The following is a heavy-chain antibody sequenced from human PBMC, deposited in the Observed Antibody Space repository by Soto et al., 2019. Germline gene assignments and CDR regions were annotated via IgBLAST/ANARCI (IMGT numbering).Heavy chain of an antibody. J-gene: IGHJ5*02. D-gene: IGHD3-22*01. CDR1: GYSIISGSS. Sequence: SXETLSLTCAVSGYSIISGSSWGWLRQPPGKGLEWIGSIYHGRSTYYNPSLNSRVTLSIDMTNNHVSLILNSVTAADTAVYYCARVGPWVPYYYDSSPYTFENWFDPWGQGTLVTVSS. CDR3: ARVGPWVPYYYDSSPYTFENWFDP. V-gene: IGHV4-38-2*01. CDR2: IYHGRST.